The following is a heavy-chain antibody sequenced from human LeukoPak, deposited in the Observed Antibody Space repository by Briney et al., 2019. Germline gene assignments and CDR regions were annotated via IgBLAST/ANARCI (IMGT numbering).Heavy chain of an antibody. V-gene: IGHV3-21*01. CDR1: GFTFSTYE. CDR3: AKTPGELWSWYDY. J-gene: IGHJ4*02. CDR2: ISSRSSST. D-gene: IGHD5-18*01. Sequence: PGGSLRLSCAASGFTFSTYEMSWVRQAPGKGLEWVSSISSRSSSTYYADSVKGRFTISRDNAKNSLYLQMNSLRAEDTAVYYCAKTPGELWSWYDYWGRGTLVTVSS.